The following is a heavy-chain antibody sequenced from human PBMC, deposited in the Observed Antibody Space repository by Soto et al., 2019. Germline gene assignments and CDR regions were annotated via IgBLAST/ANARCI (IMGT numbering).Heavy chain of an antibody. V-gene: IGHV3-33*01. CDR2: IWFDGSKK. CDR3: ARDRLVPYGYGMDV. CDR1: GFTFRSYG. D-gene: IGHD2-2*01. J-gene: IGHJ6*02. Sequence: GESLKISGAASGFTFRSYGIHCVRQAPGKGLEWVALIWFDGSKKCYVDSVKGRFAVSRDNSKNTLYLQMNSLRVEDTAVYYCARDRLVPYGYGMDVWGQGTTVTVSS.